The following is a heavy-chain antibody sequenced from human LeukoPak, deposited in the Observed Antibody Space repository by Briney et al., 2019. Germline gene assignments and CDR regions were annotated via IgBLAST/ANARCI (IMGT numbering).Heavy chain of an antibody. J-gene: IGHJ3*02. D-gene: IGHD5-18*01. Sequence: PGGSLRLSCAASGFTFSSYGMHWVRQAPGKGLEWVAVISYDGSNKYYADSVKGRFTISRDNSKNTLYLQMNSLRAEDTAVYYCAKVAWIQLNWGAFDIWGQGTMVTVSS. CDR2: ISYDGSNK. CDR3: AKVAWIQLNWGAFDI. V-gene: IGHV3-30*18. CDR1: GFTFSSYG.